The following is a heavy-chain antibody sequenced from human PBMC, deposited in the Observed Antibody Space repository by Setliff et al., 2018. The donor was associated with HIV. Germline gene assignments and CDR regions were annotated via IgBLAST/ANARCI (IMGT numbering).Heavy chain of an antibody. V-gene: IGHV4-4*07. CDR3: ARDRHSSGLGSYGP. CDR1: GGSFGVYR. CDR2: IDSSGTT. D-gene: IGHD3-10*01. Sequence: SETLSLTCTIAGGSFGVYRWSWIRQSAGRGLEWIGRIDSSGTTDYKPSLTGRVAISVDTSRNQCSLRVTSVTAADTAVYFCARDRHSSGLGSYGPWGPGILVTVSS. J-gene: IGHJ5*02.